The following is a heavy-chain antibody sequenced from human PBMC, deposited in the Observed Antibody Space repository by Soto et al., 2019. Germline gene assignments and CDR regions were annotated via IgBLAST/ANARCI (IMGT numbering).Heavy chain of an antibody. D-gene: IGHD3-22*01. V-gene: IGHV1-18*01. J-gene: IGHJ4*02. Sequence: ASVKVSCKASGYTFTSYDISWVRQAPGQGLEWMGWISVYNGNTNYAHKVQGRVNMTTDTSTSTAYMELRSLRSDDTAVYYCARGYYNYGKPPDYWGQGTLVTVSS. CDR2: ISVYNGNT. CDR3: ARGYYNYGKPPDY. CDR1: GYTFTSYD.